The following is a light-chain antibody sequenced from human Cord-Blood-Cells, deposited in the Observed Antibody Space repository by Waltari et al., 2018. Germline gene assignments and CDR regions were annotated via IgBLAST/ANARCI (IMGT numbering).Light chain of an antibody. J-gene: IGLJ2*01. CDR3: SSYAGSNNEV. CDR2: EVS. V-gene: IGLV2-8*01. Sequence: QSALTQPPSASGSPGQSVTISCTGTSIDVGGYNYVSWYQQHPGKAPKLMIYEVSKRPSGVPDRFSGSKSGNTASLTVSGLQAEDEADYYCSSYAGSNNEVFGGGTKLTVL. CDR1: SIDVGGYNY.